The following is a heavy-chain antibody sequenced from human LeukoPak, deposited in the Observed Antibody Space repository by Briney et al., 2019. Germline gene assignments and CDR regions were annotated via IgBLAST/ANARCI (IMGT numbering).Heavy chain of an antibody. V-gene: IGHV4-61*05. J-gene: IGHJ5*02. Sequence: SETLSLTCTVSGGSISSSSHYWGWIRQSPGKGLEWIGYIYYSGSTNYNPSLKSRVTISVDTSKNQFSLKLSSVTAADTAVYYCARITPAAAEGDWFDPWGQGTLVTVSS. D-gene: IGHD6-13*01. CDR1: GGSISSSSHY. CDR3: ARITPAAAEGDWFDP. CDR2: IYYSGST.